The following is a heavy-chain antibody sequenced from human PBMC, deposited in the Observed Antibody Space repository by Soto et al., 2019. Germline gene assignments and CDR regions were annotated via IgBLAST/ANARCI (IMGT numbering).Heavy chain of an antibody. D-gene: IGHD2-8*01. CDR1: GYTFSDYY. Sequence: QVQLVQSGAEVKKPGASVKVSCKASGYTFSDYYIHWVRQAPGQGLEWMAWINPNSGDTDYPQKFQGRVTMTRDTSISTPYIVLSRLTSDDTSLYYSAKRGPLGVTTTRKGFEFWGQGTLVTVSS. CDR3: AKRGPLGVTTTRKGFEF. V-gene: IGHV1-2*02. J-gene: IGHJ1*01. CDR2: INPNSGDT.